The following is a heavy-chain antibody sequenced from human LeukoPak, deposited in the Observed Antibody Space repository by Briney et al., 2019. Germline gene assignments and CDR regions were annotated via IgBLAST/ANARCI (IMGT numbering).Heavy chain of an antibody. D-gene: IGHD3-3*01. CDR1: GYTFNSYP. V-gene: IGHV1-18*01. CDR3: AGVRTPFGVVASPDALDV. Sequence: ASVKVSCKASGYTFNSYPLTWVRQAPGVGFEWVGWITADNFNTNYAQKFQGRVTLTKETSTNTAYMEMRSLMSDDTAVYYCAGVRTPFGVVASPDALDVWGQGTAVTVSS. CDR2: ITADNFNT. J-gene: IGHJ3*01.